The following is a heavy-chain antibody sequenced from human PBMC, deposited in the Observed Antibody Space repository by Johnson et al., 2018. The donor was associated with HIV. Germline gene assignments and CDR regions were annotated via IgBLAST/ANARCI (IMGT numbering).Heavy chain of an antibody. D-gene: IGHD3-22*01. CDR2: IRYDGSNK. CDR1: GFTFSSYW. CDR3: VKDPTSGYSRGNDAFDI. J-gene: IGHJ3*02. V-gene: IGHV3-30*02. Sequence: QVQLVESGGGVVQPGRSLRLSCAASGFTFSSYWMRWVRQAPGKGLEWVAFIRYDGSNKYYADSVKGRFTISRDNAKKSLYLRMNSLRVEDTALYYCVKDPTSGYSRGNDAFDIWGQGTMVTVSS.